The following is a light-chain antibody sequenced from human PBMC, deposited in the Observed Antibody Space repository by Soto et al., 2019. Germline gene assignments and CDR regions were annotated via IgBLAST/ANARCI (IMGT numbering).Light chain of an antibody. CDR1: HTISTTY. Sequence: DIQVTQSPTSLSASVGDRVTNACRTGHTISTTYLHWYQQRPGKAPRLIIYATSNLESGVPSRFSGSGSGTDFTLTISGLQPEDFATYFCQQTYTFPLTFGGGTRVEIK. J-gene: IGKJ4*02. CDR3: QQTYTFPLT. V-gene: IGKV1-39*01. CDR2: ATS.